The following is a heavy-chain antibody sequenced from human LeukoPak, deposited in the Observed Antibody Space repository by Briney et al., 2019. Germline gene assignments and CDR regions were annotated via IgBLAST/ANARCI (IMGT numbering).Heavy chain of an antibody. Sequence: ASVKVSCKASGYTFTSYGISWVRQAPGQGLEWMGWISAYNGNTNYAQKLQGRVTMTTDTSTSTAYMELRSLRSDDTAVYYCARGQRSQLLWFGESYYFDYWGQGTLVTVSS. V-gene: IGHV1-18*01. D-gene: IGHD3-10*01. CDR2: ISAYNGNT. CDR1: GYTFTSYG. J-gene: IGHJ4*02. CDR3: ARGQRSQLLWFGESYYFDY.